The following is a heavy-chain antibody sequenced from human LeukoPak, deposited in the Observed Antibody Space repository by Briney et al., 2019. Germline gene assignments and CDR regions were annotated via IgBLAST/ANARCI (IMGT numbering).Heavy chain of an antibody. Sequence: GGSLRLSCAASEFTFSNYWMHWVRQAPGKGLVWVSRIASDGSSTTYADSEKGRFSISRDNAKNTLYLQMNSLRVEDTAVYYCARGRPHGNDYWGQGTLVTVSS. D-gene: IGHD4-23*01. CDR3: ARGRPHGNDY. CDR1: EFTFSNYW. V-gene: IGHV3-74*01. CDR2: IASDGSST. J-gene: IGHJ4*02.